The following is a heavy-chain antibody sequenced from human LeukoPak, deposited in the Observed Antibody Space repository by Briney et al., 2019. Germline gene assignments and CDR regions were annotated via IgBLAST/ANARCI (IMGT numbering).Heavy chain of an antibody. CDR1: GFTFGDYA. J-gene: IGHJ4*02. CDR3: TRGGYDILTGYYCDY. CDR2: IRSKAYGGTT. V-gene: IGHV3-49*03. D-gene: IGHD3-9*01. Sequence: GGSLRLSCTASGFTFGDYAMSWFRQAPGKGLEWVGFIRSKAYGGTTEYAASVKGRFTISRDDSKSIAYLQMNSLKTEDTAVYYCTRGGYDILTGYYCDYWGQGTLVTVSS.